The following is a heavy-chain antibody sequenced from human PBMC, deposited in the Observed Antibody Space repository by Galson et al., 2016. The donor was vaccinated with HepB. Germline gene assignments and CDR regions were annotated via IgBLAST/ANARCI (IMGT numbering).Heavy chain of an antibody. V-gene: IGHV3-74*01. CDR1: GFTFSNYA. CDR3: ARGGGYYYFYY. J-gene: IGHJ4*02. CDR2: INSDESNT. Sequence: SLRLSCAASGFTFSNYAMSWVRQAPGKGLVWVSRINSDESNTNYADSVKGRFTISRDNAKNTLYLQMNSLRAEDTAVYYCARGGGYYYFYYWGQGNLVTVSS. D-gene: IGHD2-21*01.